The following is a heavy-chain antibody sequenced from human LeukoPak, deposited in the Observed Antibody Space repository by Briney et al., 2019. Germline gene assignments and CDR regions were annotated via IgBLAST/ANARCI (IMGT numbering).Heavy chain of an antibody. J-gene: IGHJ6*02. Sequence: SVKVSCKASGGTFSNYATSWVRQAPGQGLEWMGGIIPIFGTANYAQKFQGRVTITADESTSTAYLELSSLRSEDTAVYYCARTHSDQPESYYYYGMDVWGQGTTVTVSS. D-gene: IGHD2-2*01. CDR1: GGTFSNYA. V-gene: IGHV1-69*13. CDR2: IIPIFGTA. CDR3: ARTHSDQPESYYYYGMDV.